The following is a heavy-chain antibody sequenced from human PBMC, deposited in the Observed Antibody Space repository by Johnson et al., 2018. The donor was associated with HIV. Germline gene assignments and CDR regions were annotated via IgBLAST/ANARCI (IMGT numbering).Heavy chain of an antibody. Sequence: QVQLMESGGGVVQPGRSLGLSCAASGFTFSTSGMHWVRQAPGKGLEWVAVISYDGSSKYYADSVKGRITISRDNSKNTLYLQMNSLRAEDTAVYYCARYRAPFDDAFDIWGQGTMVTVSS. CDR3: ARYRAPFDDAFDI. J-gene: IGHJ3*02. D-gene: IGHD1-26*01. CDR1: GFTFSTSG. CDR2: ISYDGSSK. V-gene: IGHV3-30*03.